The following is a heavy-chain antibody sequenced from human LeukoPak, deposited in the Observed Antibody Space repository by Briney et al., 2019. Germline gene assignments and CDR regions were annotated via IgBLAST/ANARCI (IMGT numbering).Heavy chain of an antibody. J-gene: IGHJ4*02. CDR1: GVSISSYY. CDR2: IYYSGST. CDR3: ARDLGYSSSWYSVDY. V-gene: IGHV4-59*12. D-gene: IGHD6-13*01. Sequence: SETLSLTCTVSGVSISSYYWSWIRQPPGKGLEWIGYIYYSGSTNYNPSLKSRVTISVDTSKNQFSLKLSSVTAADTAVYYCARDLGYSSSWYSVDYWGQGTLVTVSS.